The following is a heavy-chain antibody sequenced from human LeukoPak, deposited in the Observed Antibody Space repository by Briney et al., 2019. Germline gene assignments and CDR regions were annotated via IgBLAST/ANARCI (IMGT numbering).Heavy chain of an antibody. CDR3: AADDGDILTAPGDY. J-gene: IGHJ4*02. CDR1: GFTFTSSA. CDR2: TVVGSGNT. V-gene: IGHV1-58*01. D-gene: IGHD3-9*01. Sequence: SVTVSCKASGFTFTSSAVQWVRQARGQRLEWIGWTVVGSGNTNYAQKFQERVTITRDMSTSTAYMELSSLRSEDTAVYYCAADDGDILTAPGDYWGQGTLVTVSS.